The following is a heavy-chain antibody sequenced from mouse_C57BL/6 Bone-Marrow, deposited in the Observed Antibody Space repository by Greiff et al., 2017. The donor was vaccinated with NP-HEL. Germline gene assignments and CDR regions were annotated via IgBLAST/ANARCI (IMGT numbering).Heavy chain of an antibody. CDR2: FYPGSGSI. D-gene: IGHD1-1*01. CDR1: GYTFTEYT. V-gene: IGHV1-62-2*01. CDR3: ARSEYYGSSFYFDY. J-gene: IGHJ2*01. Sequence: QVQLQQSGAELVKPGASVKLSCKASGYTFTEYTIHWVKQRSGQGLEWIGWFYPGSGSIKYNEKFKGKATLTVDTSSSTAYMELHSLTSEDSAVYFCARSEYYGSSFYFDYWGQGTTLTVSS.